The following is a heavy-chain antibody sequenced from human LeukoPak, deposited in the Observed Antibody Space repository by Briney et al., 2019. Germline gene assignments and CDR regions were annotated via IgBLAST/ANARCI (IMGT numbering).Heavy chain of an antibody. Sequence: SETLSLTCAVYGGSFSGHYWSWIRQPPGKGLEWIGEINHSGRTNYNPSLKSRVTLSVDTSKNQFSLKLTSVTAADTAVYYCARYGASHLFDYWGQGTLVTVSS. J-gene: IGHJ4*02. D-gene: IGHD3-10*01. V-gene: IGHV4-34*01. CDR2: INHSGRT. CDR3: ARYGASHLFDY. CDR1: GGSFSGHY.